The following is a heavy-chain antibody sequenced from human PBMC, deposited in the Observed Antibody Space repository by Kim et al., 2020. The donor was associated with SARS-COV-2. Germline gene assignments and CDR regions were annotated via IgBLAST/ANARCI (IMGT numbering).Heavy chain of an antibody. CDR3: ARARNGDLDS. V-gene: IGHV3-66*01. D-gene: IGHD4-17*01. J-gene: IGHJ4*02. Sequence: SATPVKGRFTISRDNSQNRLYLHMNTRRAEDTAVYYCARARNGDLDSWGQGTLVTLSS.